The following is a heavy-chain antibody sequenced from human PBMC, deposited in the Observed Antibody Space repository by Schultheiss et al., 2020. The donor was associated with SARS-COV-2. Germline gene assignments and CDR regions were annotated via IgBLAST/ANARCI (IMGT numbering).Heavy chain of an antibody. CDR2: IYTSGST. CDR3: ARVAEQQLEFDY. D-gene: IGHD6-13*01. J-gene: IGHJ4*02. V-gene: IGHV4-34*01. Sequence: SETLSLTCAVYGGSFSGYYWSWIRQPPGKGLEWIGSIYTSGSTNYNPSLKSRVTISVDTSKNQFSLKLSSVTAADTAVYYCARVAEQQLEFDYWGQGTLVTVSS. CDR1: GGSFSGYY.